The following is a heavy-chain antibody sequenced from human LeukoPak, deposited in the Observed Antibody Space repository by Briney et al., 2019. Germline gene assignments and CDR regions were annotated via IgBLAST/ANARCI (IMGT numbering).Heavy chain of an antibody. CDR2: ISNSGSTI. CDR3: ARRVWGSYRQIDY. CDR1: GFTFSNYE. D-gene: IGHD3-16*02. V-gene: IGHV3-48*03. J-gene: IGHJ4*02. Sequence: PGGSLRLSCAASGFTFSNYEMNWVRQAPGKGLEWVSYISNSGSTIYYADSVKGRFTISRDNAKNSLYLQMNSLRAEDTAVYYCARRVWGSYRQIDYWGQGTLVTVSS.